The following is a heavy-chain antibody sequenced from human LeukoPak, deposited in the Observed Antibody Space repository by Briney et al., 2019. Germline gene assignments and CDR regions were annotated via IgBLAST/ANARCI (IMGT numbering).Heavy chain of an antibody. V-gene: IGHV3-21*01. CDR1: GFTFSSYS. J-gene: IGHJ3*02. Sequence: PGGSLRLSCAASGFTFSSYSMNWVRQAPGKGLEWVSSSSSSSSYIYYADSVKGRFTISRDNAKNSLYLQMNSLRAEDTAVYYCARDRAKMKSGPGAFDIWGQGTMVTVSS. CDR2: SSSSSSYI. D-gene: IGHD3-3*01. CDR3: ARDRAKMKSGPGAFDI.